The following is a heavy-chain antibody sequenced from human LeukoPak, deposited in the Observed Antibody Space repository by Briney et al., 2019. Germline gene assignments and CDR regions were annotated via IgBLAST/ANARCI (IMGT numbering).Heavy chain of an antibody. CDR1: GGSISSYY. J-gene: IGHJ3*02. CDR3: AKTGYYYDSSGYPIPSAFDI. D-gene: IGHD3-22*01. CDR2: SYYSGST. Sequence: PSETLSLTCTVSGGSISSYYWSWIRQPAGKGLEWIGYSYYSGSTNYNPSLKSRVTISVDTSKNQFSLKLSSVTAADTAVYYCAKTGYYYDSSGYPIPSAFDIWGQGTMVTVSS. V-gene: IGHV4-59*01.